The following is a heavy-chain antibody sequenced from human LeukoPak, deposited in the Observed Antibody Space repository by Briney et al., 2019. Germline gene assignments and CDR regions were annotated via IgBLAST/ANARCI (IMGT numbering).Heavy chain of an antibody. V-gene: IGHV1-69*04. CDR2: IIPILGIA. Sequence: ASVKVSCKASGGTFSSSAISWVRQAPGQGLEWMGRIIPILGIANYAQKFQGRVTITADKSTSTAYMELSSLRSEDTAVYYCARGDTYYYGSVHLYGMDVWGQGTTVTVSS. CDR3: ARGDTYYYGSVHLYGMDV. J-gene: IGHJ6*02. D-gene: IGHD3-10*01. CDR1: GGTFSSSA.